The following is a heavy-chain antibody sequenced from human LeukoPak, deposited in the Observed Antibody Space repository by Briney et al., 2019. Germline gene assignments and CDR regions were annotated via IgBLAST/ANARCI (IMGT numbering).Heavy chain of an antibody. D-gene: IGHD3-10*01. Sequence: ASVKVSCKASGYTFTSYYMHWVRQAPGQGLEWMGIINPSGGSTSYADSVKGRFTISRDNAKNTLYLQMNSLRAEDTAVYYCARGHYYAFDIWGQGTMVTVSS. CDR1: GYTFTSYY. J-gene: IGHJ3*02. V-gene: IGHV1-46*04. CDR3: ARGHYYAFDI. CDR2: INPSGGST.